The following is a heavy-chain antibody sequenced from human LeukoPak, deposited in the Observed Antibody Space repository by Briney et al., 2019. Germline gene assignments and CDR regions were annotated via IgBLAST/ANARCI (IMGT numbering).Heavy chain of an antibody. V-gene: IGHV3-48*01. CDR3: ARVTVGATADYLDF. CDR2: ISGGSGTI. Sequence: GGSLRLSCAASGFTFRTYSMNWVRQAPGKGLEWMSYISGGSGTIYYADSVKGRFTISRDNAKNSLYLQMNSLRVEDTAVYYCARVTVGATADYLDFWGQGTLVTVSS. J-gene: IGHJ4*02. D-gene: IGHD1-26*01. CDR1: GFTFRTYS.